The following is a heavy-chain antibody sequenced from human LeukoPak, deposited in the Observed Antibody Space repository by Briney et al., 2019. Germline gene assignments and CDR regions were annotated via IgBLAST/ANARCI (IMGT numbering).Heavy chain of an antibody. CDR1: GYSFSSYW. CDR3: ARHYYASGSYYNDY. CDR2: IYPGDSDT. D-gene: IGHD3-10*01. Sequence: GESLKISCKGSGYSFSSYWIGWVRQMPGEGLEWMGIIYPGDSDTRYSPSFQGQVTISADKSISTANLQWSSLKASDTAMYYCARHYYASGSYYNDYWGQGTLVTVSS. J-gene: IGHJ4*02. V-gene: IGHV5-51*01.